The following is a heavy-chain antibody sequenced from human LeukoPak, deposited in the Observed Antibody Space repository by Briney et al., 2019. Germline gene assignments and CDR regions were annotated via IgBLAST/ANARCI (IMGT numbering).Heavy chain of an antibody. D-gene: IGHD5-24*01. CDR3: AREDGTFEY. J-gene: IGHJ4*02. V-gene: IGHV3-7*03. CDR2: IKPDGIEK. Sequence: QPGRSLRLSCAASGFAFSSYGMHWVRQAPGKGLEWVANIKPDGIEKHSVDSVKGRFTISRDNAKNSLFLQMNSLRAEDTAVYYCAREDGTFEYWGQGTLVTVSS. CDR1: GFAFSSYG.